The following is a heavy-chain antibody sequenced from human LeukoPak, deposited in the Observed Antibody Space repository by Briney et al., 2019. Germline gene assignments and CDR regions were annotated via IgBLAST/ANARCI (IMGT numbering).Heavy chain of an antibody. CDR2: IGAYNGDT. D-gene: IGHD2-15*01. CDR1: GYTFTSFG. Sequence: ASVKVSCKPSGYTFTSFGISWVRQAPGQGLEWMGWIGAYNGDTNYAQKFQGRVTMTTDTSTSTAYMDLRSLRSDDTAVYYCTRDHCRGDNCLSFDYWGQGTLVTVSS. J-gene: IGHJ4*02. V-gene: IGHV1-18*04. CDR3: TRDHCRGDNCLSFDY.